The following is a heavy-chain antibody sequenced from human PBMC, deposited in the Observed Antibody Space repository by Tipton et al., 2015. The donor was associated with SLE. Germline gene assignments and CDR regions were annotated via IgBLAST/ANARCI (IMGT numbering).Heavy chain of an antibody. V-gene: IGHV3-30*03. Sequence: SLRLSCAASGFPFNTYGMHWVRQAPGKGLEWVAVISYDGSNKYYADSVKGRFTISRDNSKNTLYLQMSSLRAEDTAVYYCARDLTGSGWYGFDYWGQGTLVTVSS. J-gene: IGHJ4*02. CDR2: ISYDGSNK. CDR1: GFPFNTYG. D-gene: IGHD6-19*01. CDR3: ARDLTGSGWYGFDY.